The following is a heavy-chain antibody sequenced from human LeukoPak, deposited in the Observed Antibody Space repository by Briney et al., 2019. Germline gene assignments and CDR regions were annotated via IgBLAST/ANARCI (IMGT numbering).Heavy chain of an antibody. D-gene: IGHD3-22*01. V-gene: IGHV3-49*04. CDR2: IRRKAHGGTT. CDR1: GFTFSSYW. CDR3: TRVTYYYDNSGYFHFDS. Sequence: GGSLRLSCAASGFTFSSYWMSWVRQAQGKGLEWVSFIRRKAHGGTTEYAASVKGRFSSLRDDSKSIAYLQMNSLKTEDTAVYFCTRVTYYYDNSGYFHFDSWGQGSLVTVSS. J-gene: IGHJ4*02.